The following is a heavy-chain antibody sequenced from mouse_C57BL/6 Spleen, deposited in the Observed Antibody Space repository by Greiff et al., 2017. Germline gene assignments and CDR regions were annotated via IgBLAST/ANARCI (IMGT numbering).Heavy chain of an antibody. J-gene: IGHJ1*03. CDR2: IDPSDSET. D-gene: IGHD2-2*01. CDR3: AILYGYDGGYWYFDV. CDR1: GYTFTSYW. Sequence: QVQLQQPGAELVRPGSSVKLSCKASGYTFTSYWMHWVKQRPIQGLEWIGNIDPSDSETHYNQKFKDKATLTVDKSSSTAYMQLSSLTSEDSAVYYCAILYGYDGGYWYFDVWGTGTTVTVSS. V-gene: IGHV1-52*01.